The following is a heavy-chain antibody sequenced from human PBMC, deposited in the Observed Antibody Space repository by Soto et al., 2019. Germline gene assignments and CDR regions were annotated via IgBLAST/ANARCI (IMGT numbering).Heavy chain of an antibody. D-gene: IGHD4-4*01. J-gene: IGHJ6*02. CDR2: TRDKPNSYTT. CDR3: GRGGYRHYSAYYYYALDV. CDR1: GFTLSDYY. Sequence: GSLRLSCVASGFTLSDYYVDWVRQAPGKGLEWVGRTRDKPNSYTTEYAASVEGRFTISRDDSKNSLYLQLNSLNTEDPAVYYCGRGGYRHYSAYYYYALDVWGQGTTVTV. V-gene: IGHV3-72*01.